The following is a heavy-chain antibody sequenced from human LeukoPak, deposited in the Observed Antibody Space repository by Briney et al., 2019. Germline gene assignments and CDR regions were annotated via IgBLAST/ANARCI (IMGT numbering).Heavy chain of an antibody. CDR2: INHSGST. J-gene: IGHJ4*02. D-gene: IGHD3-10*01. CDR1: GGSFSGYY. CDR3: ARPLLWFGEWTDY. Sequence: PSETLSLTCAVYGGSFSGYYWSWIRQPPGKGLEWIGEINHSGSTNYNPSLKSRVTISVDTSKNQFSLKLSSVTAADTAVYYCARPLLWFGEWTDYWGQGTLVTVSS. V-gene: IGHV4-34*01.